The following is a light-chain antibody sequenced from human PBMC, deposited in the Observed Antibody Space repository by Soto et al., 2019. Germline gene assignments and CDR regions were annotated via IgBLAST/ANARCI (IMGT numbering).Light chain of an antibody. Sequence: EIVLTQSPGTLSLSPGERATLSCRASQSVSSNNLAWYQQKPGQAPRLLIYGTSTRATGIPDRFSGSGSGTDFTLIISRLEPEDFAVYYCQQYGSSRTFDQGTKVEIK. V-gene: IGKV3-20*01. J-gene: IGKJ1*01. CDR1: QSVSSNN. CDR3: QQYGSSRT. CDR2: GTS.